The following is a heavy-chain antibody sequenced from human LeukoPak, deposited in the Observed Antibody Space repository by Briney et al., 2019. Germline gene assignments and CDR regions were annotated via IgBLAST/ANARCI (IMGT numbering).Heavy chain of an antibody. D-gene: IGHD1-14*01. J-gene: IGHJ6*04. Sequence: GESLKISCKGSGYSFTSYWIGWVRQMPGKGLEWMGIIYPGDSDTRYSPSFQGQVTISADKSISTAYLQWSSLKASDTAMHYWARLFEPDYYYYGRDVGGKGTTATVPS. CDR3: ARLFEPDYYYYGRDV. V-gene: IGHV5-51*01. CDR1: GYSFTSYW. CDR2: IYPGDSDT.